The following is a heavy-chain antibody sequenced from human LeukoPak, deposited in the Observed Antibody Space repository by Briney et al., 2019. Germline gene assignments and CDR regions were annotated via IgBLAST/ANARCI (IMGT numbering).Heavy chain of an antibody. D-gene: IGHD3-22*01. CDR2: ISDSGGRT. CDR1: GLTVSSNY. CDR3: AKRGVVIRVILVGFHKEAYYFDS. J-gene: IGHJ4*02. Sequence: GGSLRLSCAASGLTVSSNYMSWVRQAPGKGLEWIAGISDSGGRTNYADSVKGRFTISRDNPKNTLYLQMNSLRAEDTAVYFCAKRGVVIRVILVGFHKEAYYFDSWGQGALVTVSS. V-gene: IGHV3-23*01.